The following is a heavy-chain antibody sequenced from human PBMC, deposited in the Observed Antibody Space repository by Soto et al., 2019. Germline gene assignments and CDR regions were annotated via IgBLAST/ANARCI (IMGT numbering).Heavy chain of an antibody. V-gene: IGHV3-66*01. D-gene: IGHD2-15*01. CDR2: IYSGGGT. CDR1: GFTVSTNY. J-gene: IGHJ6*02. CDR3: ARTTYCSGGSCYGMDV. Sequence: EVPLVESGGGLVQPGGSLRLSCAASGFTVSTNYMSWVRQAPGKGLEWVSVIYSGGGTYYADSVRGRFTISRDNSKNTLCLQMNSLRAEDTAVYYCARTTYCSGGSCYGMDVWGQGTTVTVSS.